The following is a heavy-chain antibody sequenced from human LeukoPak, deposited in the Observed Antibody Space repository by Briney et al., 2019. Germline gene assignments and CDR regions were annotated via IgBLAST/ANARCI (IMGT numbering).Heavy chain of an antibody. J-gene: IGHJ4*02. CDR2: IWYDGSNK. D-gene: IGHD6-19*01. V-gene: IGHV3-33*01. Sequence: GGSLRLSCATSGFTFSSYGMHWVRQAPGKGLEWVAVIWYDGSNKYYADSVKGRFTISRDNSKNTLYLQMNSLRAEDTAVYYCARDLLSTAGYFDYWGQGTLVTVSS. CDR3: ARDLLSTAGYFDY. CDR1: GFTFSSYG.